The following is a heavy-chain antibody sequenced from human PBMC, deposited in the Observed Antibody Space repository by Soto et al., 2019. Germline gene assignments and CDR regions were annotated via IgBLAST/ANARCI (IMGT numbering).Heavy chain of an antibody. J-gene: IGHJ4*02. CDR1: GFTFSSYA. D-gene: IGHD6-6*01. V-gene: IGHV3-23*01. Sequence: HGGSLSLSCAASGFTFSSYAMSWVRQAPGKGLEWVSAISGSGGNTYYADSVKGRFTISRDNSKNTLYLQMNSLRAEDTAVYYCAKGLYARSSKLGAFDYWGQGTLVTVSS. CDR2: ISGSGGNT. CDR3: AKGLYARSSKLGAFDY.